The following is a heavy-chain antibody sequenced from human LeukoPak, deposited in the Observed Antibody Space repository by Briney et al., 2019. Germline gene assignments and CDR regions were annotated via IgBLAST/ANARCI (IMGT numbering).Heavy chain of an antibody. J-gene: IGHJ6*03. CDR1: GFTFSNAW. CDR2: IKQDGSEK. D-gene: IGHD3-10*01. V-gene: IGHV3-7*01. CDR3: ARETGGWFGNLYYYYYMDV. Sequence: GGSLRLSCAASGFTFSNAWMSWVRQAPGKGLEWVANIKQDGSEKYYVDSVKGRFTISRDNAKNSLYLQMNSLRAEDTAVYYCARETGGWFGNLYYYYYMDVWGKGTTVTISS.